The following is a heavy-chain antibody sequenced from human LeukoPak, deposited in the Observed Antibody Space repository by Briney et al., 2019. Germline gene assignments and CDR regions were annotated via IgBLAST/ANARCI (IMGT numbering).Heavy chain of an antibody. D-gene: IGHD3-3*01. CDR3: ARGAEMATIFGGSDVS. CDR1: GGTFSSYA. J-gene: IGHJ5*02. V-gene: IGHV1-69*04. Sequence: GASVKVSRKASGGTFSSYAISWVRQAPGQGLEWMGRIIPILGIANYAQKFQGRVTITADKSTSTAYMELSSLRSEDTAVYYCARGAEMATIFGGSDVSWGQGTLVTVSS. CDR2: IIPILGIA.